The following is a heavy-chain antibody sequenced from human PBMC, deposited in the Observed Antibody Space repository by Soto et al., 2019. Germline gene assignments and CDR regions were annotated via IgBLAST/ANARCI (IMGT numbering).Heavy chain of an antibody. CDR1: GFTFSSYG. CDR3: ARSKDSDDIDFKIGF. J-gene: IGHJ4*02. Sequence: QVQLVESGGGVVQPGRSLRLSCAASGFTFSSYGMHWVRQAPGKGLEWVAVISVDGSDKYYGDSVKGRFTVSRDNSKNTLYVQMNSLRAEDTAVYYCARSKDSDDIDFKIGFWGQGTLVTVSS. V-gene: IGHV3-30*03. CDR2: ISVDGSDK. D-gene: IGHD3-3*01.